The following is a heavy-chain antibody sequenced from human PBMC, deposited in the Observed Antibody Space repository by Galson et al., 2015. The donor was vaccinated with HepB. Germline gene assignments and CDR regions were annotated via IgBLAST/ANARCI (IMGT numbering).Heavy chain of an antibody. V-gene: IGHV1-69*13. D-gene: IGHD6-6*01. CDR2: IIPIFGTA. CDR1: GGTFSSYA. Sequence: SVKVSCKASGGTFSSYAISWVRQAPGQGLEWMGGIIPIFGTANYAQKFQGRVTITADESTSTAYMELSSLRSEDTAVYYCARTLAARRHHGMDVWGQGTTVTVSS. J-gene: IGHJ6*02. CDR3: ARTLAARRHHGMDV.